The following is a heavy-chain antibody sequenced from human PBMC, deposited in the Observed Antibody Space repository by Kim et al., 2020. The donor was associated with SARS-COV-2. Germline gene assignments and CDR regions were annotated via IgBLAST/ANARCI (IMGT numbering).Heavy chain of an antibody. V-gene: IGHV1-2*02. J-gene: IGHJ6*01. CDR3: ARNGAVITAYETFPYYYGM. CDR2: INPKSGDT. Sequence: ASVKVSCKASGYTFTGHYMHWVRQAPGQGLEWMGWINPKSGDTNHAQKFQGRVTMTRETSISTAYMELSSLRSDDTAVYFCARNGAVITAYETFPYYYGM. CDR1: GYTFTGHY. D-gene: IGHD2-21*01.